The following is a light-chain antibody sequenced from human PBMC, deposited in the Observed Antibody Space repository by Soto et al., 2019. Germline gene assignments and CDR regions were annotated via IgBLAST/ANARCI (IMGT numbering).Light chain of an antibody. CDR1: SSDVGGYNF. CDR3: CSYTSSSTNV. Sequence: QSVLTQPASVSGSPGQSITISCTGTSSDVGGYNFVSWYQQHPGKVPKLMIFAVNRRPSGVSDRFSGSKSGNTASLTISGLQAEDEGDYYCCSYTSSSTNVFGSGTQLTVL. CDR2: AVN. J-gene: IGLJ7*01. V-gene: IGLV2-14*03.